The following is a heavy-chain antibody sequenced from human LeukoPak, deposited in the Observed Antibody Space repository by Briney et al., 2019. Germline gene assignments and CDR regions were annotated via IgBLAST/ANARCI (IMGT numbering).Heavy chain of an antibody. CDR1: GGSFSSYY. D-gene: IGHD3-22*01. V-gene: IGHV4-59*08. CDR3: ARLSYYDSSGYYYEDY. J-gene: IGHJ4*02. Sequence: SETLSLTCAVYGGSFSSYYWSWIRQPPGKGLEWIGYIYYSGSTNYNPSLKSRVTISVDTSKNQFSLKLSSVTAADTAVYYCARLSYYDSSGYYYEDYWGQGTLVTVSS. CDR2: IYYSGST.